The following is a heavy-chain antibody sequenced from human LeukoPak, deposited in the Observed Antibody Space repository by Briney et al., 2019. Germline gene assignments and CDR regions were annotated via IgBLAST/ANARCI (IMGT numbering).Heavy chain of an antibody. CDR1: GFTFSDYY. CDR2: ISSSGSTI. D-gene: IGHD3-22*01. Sequence: GGSLRLSCAASGFTFSDYYMSWIRQAPGKGLEWVSYISSSGSTIYYADSVKGRFTISRDNAKNSLYLQMNSLRAEDTAVYYCARVPEEGQQLVRGGPAYDSSGYLDYWGQGTLVTVSS. V-gene: IGHV3-11*04. CDR3: ARVPEEGQQLVRGGPAYDSSGYLDY. J-gene: IGHJ4*02.